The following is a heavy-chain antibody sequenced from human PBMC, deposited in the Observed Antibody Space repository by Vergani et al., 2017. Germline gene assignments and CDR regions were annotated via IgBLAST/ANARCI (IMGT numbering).Heavy chain of an antibody. J-gene: IGHJ6*03. V-gene: IGHV3-48*04. D-gene: IGHD6-13*01. CDR2: ISSSSSTI. CDR1: GFTFSSYS. Sequence: EVQLVESGGGLVQPGGSLRLSCAASGFTFSSYSMNWVRQAPGKGLEWVSYISSSSSTIYYAGSVKGRFTISRENAKNSLYLQMNSLRAEDTAVYYCARDGTQYSSSWYIGGYYYYYMDVWGKGTTVTVSS. CDR3: ARDGTQYSSSWYIGGYYYYYMDV.